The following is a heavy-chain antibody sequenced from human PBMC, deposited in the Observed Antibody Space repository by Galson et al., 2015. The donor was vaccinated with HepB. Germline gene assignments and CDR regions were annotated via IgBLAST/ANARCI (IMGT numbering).Heavy chain of an antibody. CDR1: GYMFIGYY. Sequence: SGKVSCKASGYMFIGYYMHWVRQAPGQDLEWMGRISADSGSTDYAQKFEGRFTMTRDRSISTVYMELRGLTSDDTAVYYCARDVQPDFWGQGTLVTVST. J-gene: IGHJ4*02. CDR2: ISADSGST. V-gene: IGHV1-2*06. D-gene: IGHD2-2*01. CDR3: ARDVQPDF.